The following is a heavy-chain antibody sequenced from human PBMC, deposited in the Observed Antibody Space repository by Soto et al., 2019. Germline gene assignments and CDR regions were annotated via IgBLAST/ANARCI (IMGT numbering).Heavy chain of an antibody. CDR3: ARGVRRYCSSTSCRGGGYYYYYYGMDV. J-gene: IGHJ6*02. V-gene: IGHV4-34*01. CDR1: GGSFSGYY. Sequence: QVQLQQWGAGLLKPSETLSLTCAVYGGSFSGYYWSWIRQPPGKGLEWIGEINHSGSTNYNPSLKSRVTISVDTSKNQFSLKLSSVTAADTAVYYCARGVRRYCSSTSCRGGGYYYYYYGMDVWGQGTTVTVSS. CDR2: INHSGST. D-gene: IGHD2-2*01.